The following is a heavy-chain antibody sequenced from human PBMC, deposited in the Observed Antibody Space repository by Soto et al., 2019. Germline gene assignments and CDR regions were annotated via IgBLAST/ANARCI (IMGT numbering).Heavy chain of an antibody. V-gene: IGHV1-3*05. J-gene: IGHJ4*02. D-gene: IGHD2-21*02. Sequence: QVQLVQSGAEEKKTGASVKVSCKASGYTFTSYAMHWVRQAPGQRLEWMGWINAGNGNTKYSQKFQGRVTITRDTSASTAYMELSSLRSEDTAVYYCARAWVVVTAPDYWGQGTLVTVSS. CDR2: INAGNGNT. CDR1: GYTFTSYA. CDR3: ARAWVVVTAPDY.